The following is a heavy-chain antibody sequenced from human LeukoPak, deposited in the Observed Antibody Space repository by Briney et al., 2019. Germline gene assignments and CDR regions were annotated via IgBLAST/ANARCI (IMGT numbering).Heavy chain of an antibody. Sequence: SETLSLTCTVSGGSISSGGYYWSWIRQHPGKGLEWIGYIYYSGSTYYNPSLKSRVTISVDTSKNQFSLKLSSVTAADTAVYYCAGASRADGDPVYYGMDVWGQGTTVTVSS. CDR3: AGASRADGDPVYYGMDV. CDR1: GGSISSGGYY. V-gene: IGHV4-31*03. CDR2: IYYSGST. J-gene: IGHJ6*02. D-gene: IGHD4-17*01.